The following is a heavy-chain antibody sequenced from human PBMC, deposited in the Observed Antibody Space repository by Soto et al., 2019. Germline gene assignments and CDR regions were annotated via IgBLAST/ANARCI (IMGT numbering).Heavy chain of an antibody. CDR3: AKSLSAIPGDS. CDR2: IKQDGSEI. CDR1: GFTFSSYW. J-gene: IGHJ4*02. D-gene: IGHD2-2*01. V-gene: IGHV3-7*05. Sequence: PGGSMRLSCAASGFTFSSYWMSWVRQGPGKGPEWVANIKQDGSEIYYVDSVKGRFTISRDNAKSSLYLQMTSLRAEDTVVYHCAKSLSAIPGDSWGQGTLVTVSS.